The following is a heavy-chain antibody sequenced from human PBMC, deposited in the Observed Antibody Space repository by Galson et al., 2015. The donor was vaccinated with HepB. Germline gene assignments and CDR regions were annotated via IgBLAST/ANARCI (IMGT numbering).Heavy chain of an antibody. CDR2: ISYDGSNK. J-gene: IGHJ5*01. CDR1: GFTFSSYA. D-gene: IGHD4-23*01. V-gene: IGHV3-30-3*01. Sequence: SLRLSCAASGFTFSSYAMHWVRQAPGKGLEWAAVISYDGSNKYYADSVKGRFTISRDNSKNTLYLQMYSLRAEDTAVYFCARGGRVLETPPHALSWVQAALVTVAS. CDR3: ARGGRVLETPPHALS.